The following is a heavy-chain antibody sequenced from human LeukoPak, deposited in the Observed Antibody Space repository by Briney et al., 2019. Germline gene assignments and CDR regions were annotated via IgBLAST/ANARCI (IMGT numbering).Heavy chain of an antibody. D-gene: IGHD5-18*01. CDR2: IRYDGSNK. CDR1: EFIFSTYG. Sequence: GGSLRLSCAASEFIFSTYGMHWVRQAPGKGLEWVAFIRYDGSNKYCADSVKGRFTISRDNAKNSLYLQMNSLRAEDTAVYYCARDQYNYGYVSWFDPWGQGTLVTVSS. CDR3: ARDQYNYGYVSWFDP. V-gene: IGHV3-33*01. J-gene: IGHJ5*02.